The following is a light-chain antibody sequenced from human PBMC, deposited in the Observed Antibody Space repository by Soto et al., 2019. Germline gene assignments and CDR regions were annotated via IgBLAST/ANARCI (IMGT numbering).Light chain of an antibody. CDR3: QQYHNWPA. J-gene: IGKJ1*01. CDR1: QSVFSS. Sequence: EIVLTQSPATLSVSPGERATLSCRASQSVFSSLAWFQQKPGQAPRLLIYGAATRATGIPARFSGSVSGTEFYLTISSLQYEDFAVYYCQQYHNWPAFGQGTK. CDR2: GAA. V-gene: IGKV3-15*01.